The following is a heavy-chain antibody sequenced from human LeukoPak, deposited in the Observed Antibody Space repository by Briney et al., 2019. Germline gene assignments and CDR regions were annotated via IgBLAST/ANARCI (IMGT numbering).Heavy chain of an antibody. Sequence: SETLSLTCTVSGYSISSGYYWGWIRQPPGKGLEWIGSIYFSGSTYYNPSLESRVTMSVDTSKNQFSLKLTSVTAADTAVYYCARVVATTYRYFDYWGQGTLVTVSS. CDR1: GYSISSGYY. CDR2: IYFSGST. CDR3: ARVVATTYRYFDY. V-gene: IGHV4-38-2*02. J-gene: IGHJ4*02. D-gene: IGHD5-12*01.